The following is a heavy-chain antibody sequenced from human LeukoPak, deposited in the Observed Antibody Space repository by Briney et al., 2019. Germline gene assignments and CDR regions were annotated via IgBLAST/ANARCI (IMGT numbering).Heavy chain of an antibody. J-gene: IGHJ4*02. V-gene: IGHV1-18*01. CDR3: ARPLGPYYYDSSGYYYY. D-gene: IGHD3-22*01. Sequence: ASVKVSCKTSGYTFIDSGVTWVRQAPGQGLEWMGWITPYNGNTNYAQKFQGRVTMTTDTSTTTAYMELRSLRSDDTAVYYCARPLGPYYYDSSGYYYYWGQGTLVTVSS. CDR2: ITPYNGNT. CDR1: GYTFIDSG.